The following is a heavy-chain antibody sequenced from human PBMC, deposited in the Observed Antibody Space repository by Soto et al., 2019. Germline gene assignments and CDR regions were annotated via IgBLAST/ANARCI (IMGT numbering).Heavy chain of an antibody. V-gene: IGHV3-48*02. J-gene: IGHJ3*02. Sequence: GGSLRLSCAASGFTFSSYSMNWVRQAPGKGLEWVSYISSSSSTIYYADSVKGRFTISRDNAKNSLYLQMNSLRDEDTAVYYSAVSRAVVVPAADAFDIWGQGTMVTVSS. CDR3: AVSRAVVVPAADAFDI. D-gene: IGHD2-2*01. CDR2: ISSSSSTI. CDR1: GFTFSSYS.